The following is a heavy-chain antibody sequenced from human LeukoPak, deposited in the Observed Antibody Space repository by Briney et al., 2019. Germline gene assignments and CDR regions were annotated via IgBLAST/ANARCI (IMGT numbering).Heavy chain of an antibody. J-gene: IGHJ4*02. CDR1: GYTFNRYG. Sequence: GASVNVSCKASGYTFNRYGISWVRQAPGQGLEWMGWISAYNGNTNYAKKVQGRVTMTTNTSTSTAYMELRSLRSDDTAVYYCAREGAYGDFEYWGQGTLVTVSS. CDR2: ISAYNGNT. V-gene: IGHV1-18*01. CDR3: AREGAYGDFEY. D-gene: IGHD4-17*01.